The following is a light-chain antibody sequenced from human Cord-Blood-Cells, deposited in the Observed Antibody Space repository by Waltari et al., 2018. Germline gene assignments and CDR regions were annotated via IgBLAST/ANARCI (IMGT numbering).Light chain of an antibody. J-gene: IGKJ4*01. Sequence: ETTLTQSPAFMSATPGNKVNFSCKSSQDIDYDMNWYQQKPGEAAIFIIQEATTLVPGISPRVSGSGYGTDFIRTSNHLEYEDAAYYCCLQHDNFPLTFGGGTKVEIK. CDR2: EAT. CDR1: QDIDYD. V-gene: IGKV5-2*01. CDR3: LQHDNFPLT.